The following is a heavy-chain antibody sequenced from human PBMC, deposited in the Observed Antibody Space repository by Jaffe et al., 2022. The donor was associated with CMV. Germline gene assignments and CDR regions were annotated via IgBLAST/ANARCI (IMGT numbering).Heavy chain of an antibody. J-gene: IGHJ6*02. V-gene: IGHV1-8*01. CDR3: ARADSSGWYSIYYYGMDV. CDR1: GYTFTSYD. D-gene: IGHD6-19*01. CDR2: MNPNSGNT. Sequence: QVQLVQSGAEVKKPGASVKVSCKASGYTFTSYDINWVRQATGQGLEWMGWMNPNSGNTGYAQKFQGRVTMTRNTSISTAYMELSSLRSEDTAVYYCARADSSGWYSIYYYGMDVWGQGTTVTVSS.